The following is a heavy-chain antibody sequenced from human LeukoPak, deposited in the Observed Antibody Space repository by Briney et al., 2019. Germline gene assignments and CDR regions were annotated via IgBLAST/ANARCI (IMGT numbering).Heavy chain of an antibody. V-gene: IGHV3-23*01. CDR2: ISGSGVGT. J-gene: IGHJ4*02. CDR3: AKNGRDDHDKYFFDF. D-gene: IGHD3-9*01. Sequence: GGSLRLSCAGSGFIFRNYAMSWVRQAPGMGLEWVSAISGSGVGTNYADSVKSRFTISRDNSKNTLYLQMNSLRAEDTAVYYCAKNGRDDHDKYFFDFWGQGTQVTVSS. CDR1: GFIFRNYA.